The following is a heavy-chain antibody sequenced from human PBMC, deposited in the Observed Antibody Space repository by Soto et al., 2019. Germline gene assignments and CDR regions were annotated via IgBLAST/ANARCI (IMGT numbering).Heavy chain of an antibody. CDR3: ALDYYDSSGYYYAFANY. D-gene: IGHD3-22*01. V-gene: IGHV2-5*02. J-gene: IGHJ4*02. CDR2: IYWDDDK. Sequence: QITLKESGPTLVKPTQTLTLTCTFSGFSLSTSGVGVGWIRQPPGKALEWLALIYWDDDKRYSPSVKSRLTITKDPSKNQVVLTMTNMDPVDTATYYCALDYYDSSGYYYAFANYWGQGTLVTVSS. CDR1: GFSLSTSGVG.